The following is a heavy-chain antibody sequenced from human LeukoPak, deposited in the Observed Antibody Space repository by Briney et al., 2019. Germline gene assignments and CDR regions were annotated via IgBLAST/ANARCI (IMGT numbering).Heavy chain of an antibody. J-gene: IGHJ4*02. V-gene: IGHV3-15*01. D-gene: IGHD3-16*02. CDR3: TTEGVWGSYRYYYFDY. CDR2: IKSKTDGGTT. CDR1: GLTFSNAW. Sequence: KTGGSLRLSCAASGLTFSNAWMSWVRQAPGKGLEWVGRIKSKTDGGTTDYAAPVKGRFTISRDDSKNTLCLQMNSLKTEDTAVYYCTTEGVWGSYRYYYFDYWGQGTLVTVSS.